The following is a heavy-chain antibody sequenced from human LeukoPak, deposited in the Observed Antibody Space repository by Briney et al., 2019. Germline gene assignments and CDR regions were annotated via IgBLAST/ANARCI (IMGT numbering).Heavy chain of an antibody. J-gene: IGHJ4*02. D-gene: IGHD6-13*01. Sequence: SVKVSCKASGGTFSSYAISWVRQAPGQGLEWMGGIIPIFGTADYAQKFQGRVTITADKSTSTAYMELSSLRSEDTAVYYCAHPYSSSWYYSDYWGQGTLVTVSS. CDR3: AHPYSSSWYYSDY. CDR1: GGTFSSYA. V-gene: IGHV1-69*06. CDR2: IIPIFGTA.